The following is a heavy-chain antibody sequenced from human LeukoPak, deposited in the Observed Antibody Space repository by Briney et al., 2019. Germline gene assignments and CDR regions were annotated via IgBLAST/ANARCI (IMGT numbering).Heavy chain of an antibody. V-gene: IGHV3-21*01. J-gene: IGHJ5*02. CDR2: ISSSSSYI. CDR3: ARAAYGGWFDP. CDR1: GFTFSSYS. Sequence: GGSLRLSCAASGFTFSSYSMNWVRQAPGKGLEWVSSISSSSSYIYYADSVKGRFTISRDNAKNTLYLQMNSLRAEDTAVYYCARAAYGGWFDPWGQGTLVTVSS. D-gene: IGHD2-8*01.